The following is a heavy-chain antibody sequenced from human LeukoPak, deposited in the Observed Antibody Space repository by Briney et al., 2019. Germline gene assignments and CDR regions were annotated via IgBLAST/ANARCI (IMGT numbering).Heavy chain of an antibody. CDR3: ARGDICTGDFSDY. CDR1: GYTFTGYY. J-gene: IGHJ4*02. Sequence: ASVKVSCKASGYTFTGYYMHWMRQAPGQGLEWMGWINPNSGGTNYAQKFQGRVTMTRDTSISTAYMELSRLRSDDTAVYYCARGDICTGDFSDYWGQGTLVTVSS. D-gene: IGHD3-9*01. CDR2: INPNSGGT. V-gene: IGHV1-2*02.